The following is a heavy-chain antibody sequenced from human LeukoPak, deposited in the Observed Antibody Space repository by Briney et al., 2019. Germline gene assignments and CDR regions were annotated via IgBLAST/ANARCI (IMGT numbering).Heavy chain of an antibody. V-gene: IGHV1-69*04. D-gene: IGHD5-24*01. CDR1: GYTFTSYG. Sequence: ASVKVSCKASGYTFTSYGTSWVRQAPGQGLEWMGRIIPILGIANYAQKFQGRVTITADKSTSTAYMELSSLRSEDTAVYYCALGRGMAAKMGPFDYWGQGTLVTVSS. CDR2: IIPILGIA. J-gene: IGHJ4*02. CDR3: ALGRGMAAKMGPFDY.